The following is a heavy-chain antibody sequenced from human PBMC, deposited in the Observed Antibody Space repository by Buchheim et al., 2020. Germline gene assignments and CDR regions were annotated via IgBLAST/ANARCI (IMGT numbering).Heavy chain of an antibody. V-gene: IGHV4-39*07. J-gene: IGHJ4*02. CDR1: GGSISSSSYY. Sequence: QLQLQESGPGLVKPSETLSLTCTVSGGSISSSSYYWGWIRQPPGKGLEWIGSIYYSGSTYYNPSLKSRVTISVDTSQNQFSLKLSSVTAADTAVYYCARERGEAYYYGSGSSIDYWGQGTL. D-gene: IGHD3-10*01. CDR3: ARERGEAYYYGSGSSIDY. CDR2: IYYSGST.